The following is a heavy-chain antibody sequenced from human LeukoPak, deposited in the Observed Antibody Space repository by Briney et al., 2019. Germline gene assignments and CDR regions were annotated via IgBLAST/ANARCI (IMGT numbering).Heavy chain of an antibody. J-gene: IGHJ6*02. D-gene: IGHD3-10*01. Sequence: PGGSLRLSCAASGFTFSSYWMSWVRQAPGKGLEWVANINEDGSKKYYVDSVKGRLTISRDNAEKSLYLQMDSLRGEDTAVYYCAKEYGSGSYEYDGGMDVWGQGTTVTVSS. CDR1: GFTFSSYW. CDR3: AKEYGSGSYEYDGGMDV. V-gene: IGHV3-7*01. CDR2: INEDGSKK.